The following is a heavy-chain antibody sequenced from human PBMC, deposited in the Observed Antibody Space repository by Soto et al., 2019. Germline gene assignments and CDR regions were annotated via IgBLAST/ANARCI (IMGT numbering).Heavy chain of an antibody. V-gene: IGHV4-34*01. D-gene: IGHD3-22*01. J-gene: IGHJ4*02. Sequence: SETLSLTCAVYGGSFSAYYWSWIRQPPGKGLEWIGEVNDGGRPNYSVSLKSRLTISLDTSKNQFSLKLSSVTAADTAVYYCARLGYYHSGGHPWGQGTLVT. CDR3: ARLGYYHSGGHP. CDR1: GGSFSAYY. CDR2: VNDGGRP.